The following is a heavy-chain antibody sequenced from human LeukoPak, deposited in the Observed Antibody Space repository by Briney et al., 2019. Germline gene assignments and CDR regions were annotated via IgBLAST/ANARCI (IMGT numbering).Heavy chain of an antibody. CDR1: GYIFANYW. J-gene: IGHJ4*02. D-gene: IGHD3-22*01. V-gene: IGHV5-51*01. CDR2: IYPGDSDT. CDR3: ARGDYYDSSGSVLDY. Sequence: GESLKISCKGSGYIFANYWIGWVRQMPGKGLEWMGIIYPGDSDTRYSPSFQGQVTISADKSISTAYLQWSSLKASDTAMYYCARGDYYDSSGSVLDYWGQGTLVTVSS.